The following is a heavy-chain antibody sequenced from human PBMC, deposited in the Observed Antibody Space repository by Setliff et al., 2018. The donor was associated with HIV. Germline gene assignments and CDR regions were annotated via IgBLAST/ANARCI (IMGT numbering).Heavy chain of an antibody. J-gene: IGHJ5*02. D-gene: IGHD3-10*01. V-gene: IGHV1-8*03. Sequence: ASVKVSCKASGGTFSISAINWVRQAPGQGPEWMGWMNPNSGNTGYSQKFQGRVTITRDTSAKIAYMELSSLTSEDTAVYYCATDPTSRAYGSGSFGWLDPWGQGTLVTVS. CDR2: MNPNSGNT. CDR1: GGTFSISA. CDR3: ATDPTSRAYGSGSFGWLDP.